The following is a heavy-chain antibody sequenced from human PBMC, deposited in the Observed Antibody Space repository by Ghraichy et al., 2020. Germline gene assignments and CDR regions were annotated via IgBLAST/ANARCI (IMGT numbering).Heavy chain of an antibody. CDR2: IYYSGTT. Sequence: SQTLSLTCSVSGASMSPFHWSWVRKPPGKGLEWIGYIYYSGTTTYNPALKSRVTLSIDTSKNQFSLHLTSMTAADTAVYYCARVMTSYCGGDCYSHYFDFWGQGRLVTASS. D-gene: IGHD2-21*02. CDR1: GASMSPFH. V-gene: IGHV4-59*01. CDR3: ARVMTSYCGGDCYSHYFDF. J-gene: IGHJ4*02.